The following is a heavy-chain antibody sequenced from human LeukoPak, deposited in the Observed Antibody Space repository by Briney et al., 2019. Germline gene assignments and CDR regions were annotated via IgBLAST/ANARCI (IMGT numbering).Heavy chain of an antibody. Sequence: GGSLRLSCAASGFTFNSYEMNWVRQAPGKGLEWVSYISKSGSNIYYADSVKGRFTISRDNAKNSLYLQMNSLTVDDTAVYYCARETAVAGNYYWGQGTLVTGSS. CDR1: GFTFNSYE. CDR3: ARETAVAGNYY. CDR2: ISKSGSNI. J-gene: IGHJ4*02. V-gene: IGHV3-48*03. D-gene: IGHD6-19*01.